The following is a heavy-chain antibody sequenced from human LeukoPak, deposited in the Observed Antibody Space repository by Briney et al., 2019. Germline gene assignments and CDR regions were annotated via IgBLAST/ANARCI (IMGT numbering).Heavy chain of an antibody. D-gene: IGHD2-15*01. J-gene: IGHJ6*03. V-gene: IGHV4-39*07. CDR3: ARDQGLLDYYYYYMDV. CDR2: MYYRGST. Sequence: SETLSLSCTVSGGSISSSSHYWGWIRQPPGKGLEWIGSMYYRGSTYHDPSLKSRVTISVDTSKNQFSLKLSSVTAADTAVYYCARDQGLLDYYYYYMDVWGKGTTVTVSS. CDR1: GGSISSSSHY.